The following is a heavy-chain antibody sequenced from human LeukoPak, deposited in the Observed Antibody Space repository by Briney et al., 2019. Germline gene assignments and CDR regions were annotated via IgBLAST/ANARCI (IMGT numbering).Heavy chain of an antibody. CDR1: GFTFSSYA. V-gene: IGHV3-23*01. J-gene: IGHJ6*02. CDR2: ISGSGGST. CDR3: AKDRSSSWYYYYGMDV. D-gene: IGHD6-13*01. Sequence: GGSLRLSCAASGFTFSSYAMSWVRQAPGKGLEWVSAISGSGGSTYYAASVKGRFTISRDNSKNTLYLQMNSLRAEDTAVYYCAKDRSSSWYYYYGMDVWGQGTTVTVSS.